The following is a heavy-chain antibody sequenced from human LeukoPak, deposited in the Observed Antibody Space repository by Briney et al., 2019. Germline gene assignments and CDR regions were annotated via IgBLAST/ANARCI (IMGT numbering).Heavy chain of an antibody. V-gene: IGHV4-61*01. Sequence: SETLSLTCAVSGGSVSSGSYYWSWIRQPPGKGLEWIGYIYYSGSTNYNPSLKSRVTISVDTSKNQFSLKLSSVTAADTAVYYCVRDGYYYGPVDVWGKGTTVTVSS. D-gene: IGHD3-10*01. CDR1: GGSVSSGSYY. CDR3: VRDGYYYGPVDV. CDR2: IYYSGST. J-gene: IGHJ6*04.